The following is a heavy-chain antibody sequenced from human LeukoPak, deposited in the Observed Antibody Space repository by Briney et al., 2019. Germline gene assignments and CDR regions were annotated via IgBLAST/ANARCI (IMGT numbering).Heavy chain of an antibody. CDR1: GFTVSSNY. V-gene: IGHV3-66*03. J-gene: IGHJ5*02. CDR3: ARDRGPGWFDP. CDR2: IYSTGTT. D-gene: IGHD3-10*01. Sequence: TGGSLRLSCVVSGFTVSSNYVSWVRQAPGKGLEWVSVIYSTGTTFYADSVKGRFTISRDNSKNTLYLQMNSLRPEDTAAYYCARDRGPGWFDPWGQGTLVTVSS.